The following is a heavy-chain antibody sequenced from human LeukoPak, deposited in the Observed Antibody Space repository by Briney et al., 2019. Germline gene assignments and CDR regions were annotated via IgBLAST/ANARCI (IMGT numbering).Heavy chain of an antibody. Sequence: ASVTVSCTASGYTFTGYYMHWVRQAPGQGLEWMGWINPNSGGTNYAQKFQGRVTMTRDTSISTAYMELSRLRSDDTAVYYCARGRYFDWLLLWYWGQGTLVTVSS. V-gene: IGHV1-2*02. CDR1: GYTFTGYY. CDR2: INPNSGGT. D-gene: IGHD3-9*01. J-gene: IGHJ4*02. CDR3: ARGRYFDWLLLWY.